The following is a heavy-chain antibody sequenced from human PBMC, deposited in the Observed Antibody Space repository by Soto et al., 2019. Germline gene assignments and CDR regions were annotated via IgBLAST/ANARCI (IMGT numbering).Heavy chain of an antibody. Sequence: SVKVSCKASGGTFSSYAISWVRQAPGQGLEWMGGIIPIFGTANYAQKFQGRVTITADESTSTAYMELSSLRSEDTAVYYCAREGSWPPAAFDIWGQGTMVTVSS. J-gene: IGHJ3*02. CDR3: AREGSWPPAAFDI. D-gene: IGHD3-10*01. CDR1: GGTFSSYA. CDR2: IIPIFGTA. V-gene: IGHV1-69*13.